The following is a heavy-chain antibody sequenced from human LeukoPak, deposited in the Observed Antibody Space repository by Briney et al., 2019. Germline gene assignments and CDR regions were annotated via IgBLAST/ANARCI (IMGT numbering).Heavy chain of an antibody. CDR1: GFTFDDYA. Sequence: PGRSLRLSCAASGFTFDDYAMHWVRQAPGKGLEWVSGISWNSGSIGYADSVKGRFTISRDNSKNTLYLQMNSLRAEDTAVYYCNIRTWSSGRDAFDIWGQGTMVTVSS. CDR2: ISWNSGSI. J-gene: IGHJ3*02. CDR3: NIRTWSSGRDAFDI. D-gene: IGHD3-22*01. V-gene: IGHV3-9*01.